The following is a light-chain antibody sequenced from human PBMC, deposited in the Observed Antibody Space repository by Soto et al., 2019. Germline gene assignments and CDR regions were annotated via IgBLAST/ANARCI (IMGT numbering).Light chain of an antibody. V-gene: IGKV1-39*01. CDR2: AAS. J-gene: IGKJ1*01. CDR1: QSISNY. CDR3: QQSFSPLWT. Sequence: DIQMTQSPSSLSASVGDRVTITCRASQSISNYLNWYQQKPGKAPKLLIYAASSMQSGVPSRFSGSGSETDFTLTISSLQPDDSATYYCQQSFSPLWTFGQGTNVEF.